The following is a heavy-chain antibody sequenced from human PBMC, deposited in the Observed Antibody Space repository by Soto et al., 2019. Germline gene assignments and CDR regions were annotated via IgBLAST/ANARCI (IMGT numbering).Heavy chain of an antibody. CDR2: IYHTGTT. CDR1: GVTVSSDAYY. Sequence: SETLSLTCTVSGVTVSSDAYYWSWIRQHPGKGLEWIGNIYHTGTTYYSPSLKSRIAISLDASKNQFSLTLTSVTAADTAVYFCARYRFSGNRWSKFDYWGQGTLVTVSS. V-gene: IGHV4-31*03. D-gene: IGHD3-16*02. J-gene: IGHJ4*02. CDR3: ARYRFSGNRWSKFDY.